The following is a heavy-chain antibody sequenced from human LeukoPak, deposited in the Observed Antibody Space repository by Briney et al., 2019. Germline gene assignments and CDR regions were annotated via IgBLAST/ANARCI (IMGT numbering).Heavy chain of an antibody. CDR2: ICYSGST. V-gene: IGHV4-30-4*01. Sequence: SETLSLTCTVSGGSISSGDYYWSWIRQPPGKGLEWVGYICYSGSTYYNPSLKSRVTISVDTSKNQFSLKLSSVTAADTAVYYCARGRPADSSGYYIDYWGQGTLVTVSS. J-gene: IGHJ4*02. CDR1: GGSISSGDYY. CDR3: ARGRPADSSGYYIDY. D-gene: IGHD3-22*01.